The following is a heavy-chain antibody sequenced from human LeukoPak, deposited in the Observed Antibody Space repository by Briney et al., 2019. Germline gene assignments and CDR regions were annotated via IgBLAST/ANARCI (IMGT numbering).Heavy chain of an antibody. Sequence: GGSLRLSCAASGFIFSNAWMSWVRQAPGKGLEWVARIQRQTDGATTNYAAAVNGRFTVSRDDSKSTLYLQMNSLKIEDTAVYYCTTDEDWNYARKDVWGQGATVIVSS. CDR2: IQRQTDGATT. D-gene: IGHD1-7*01. CDR3: TTDEDWNYARKDV. V-gene: IGHV3-15*01. J-gene: IGHJ6*02. CDR1: GFIFSNAW.